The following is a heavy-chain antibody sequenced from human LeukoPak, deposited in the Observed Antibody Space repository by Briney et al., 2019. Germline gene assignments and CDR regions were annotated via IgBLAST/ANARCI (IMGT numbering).Heavy chain of an antibody. CDR3: ARVNPNDGMDV. V-gene: IGHV3-21*01. J-gene: IGHJ6*02. Sequence: GGSLRLSCAASGFTFSSYSMTWVRQAPGKGLEWVSSISSSSSYIYYADSVKGRFTISRDNAKNSLYLQMNSLRAEDTAVYYCARVNPNDGMDVWGQGTTVTVSS. CDR2: ISSSSSYI. D-gene: IGHD4/OR15-4a*01. CDR1: GFTFSSYS.